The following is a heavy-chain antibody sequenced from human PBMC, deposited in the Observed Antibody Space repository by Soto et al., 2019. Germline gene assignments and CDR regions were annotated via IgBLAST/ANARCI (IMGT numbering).Heavy chain of an antibody. J-gene: IGHJ6*02. CDR1: GYSFTSYW. D-gene: IGHD2-8*02. CDR3: ARHSVVYAIRYYYYGMDV. V-gene: IGHV5-10-1*01. CDR2: IDPSDSYT. Sequence: ESLQISCQGSGYSFTSYWISSVRQMPGKGLEWMGRIDPSDSYTNYRPSFQGHVTISADKSISTAYLQWSRLKASDTAMYYCARHSVVYAIRYYYYGMDVWGQGTTVTVSS.